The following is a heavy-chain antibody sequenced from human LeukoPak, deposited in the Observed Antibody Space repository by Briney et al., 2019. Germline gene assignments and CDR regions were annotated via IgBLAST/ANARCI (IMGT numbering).Heavy chain of an antibody. CDR1: GFTFSSYS. CDR2: ITSSSTI. CDR3: ARGYRNNDY. J-gene: IGHJ4*02. D-gene: IGHD1-14*01. V-gene: IGHV3-48*02. Sequence: GGSLRLSCAASGFTFSSYSMNWVRQAPGKGLEWVSYITSSSTIYYADSVKGRFTISRDNAKNSLYLQMNSLRDEDTAVYYCARGYRNNDYWGQGTLATVSS.